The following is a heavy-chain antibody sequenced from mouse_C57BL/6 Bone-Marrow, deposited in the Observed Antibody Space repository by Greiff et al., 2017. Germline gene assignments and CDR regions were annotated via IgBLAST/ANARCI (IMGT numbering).Heavy chain of an antibody. V-gene: IGHV5-16*01. CDR1: GFTFSDYY. CDR2: INYDGSST. CDR3: ARDRDDGSSYSFYAMDY. Sequence: EVKLVESEGGLVQPGSSMKLSCTASGFTFSDYYMAWVRQVPEKGLEWVANINYDGSSTYYLDSLKSRFIISRDNAKNILYLQMSSLKSEDTATYYCARDRDDGSSYSFYAMDYWGQGTSVTVSS. D-gene: IGHD1-1*01. J-gene: IGHJ4*01.